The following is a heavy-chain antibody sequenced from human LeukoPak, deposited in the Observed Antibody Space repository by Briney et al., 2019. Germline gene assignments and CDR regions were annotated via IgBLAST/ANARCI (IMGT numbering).Heavy chain of an antibody. J-gene: IGHJ3*02. V-gene: IGHV3-74*01. CDR3: ARDRWGRDCSSTSCYSNDAFDI. CDR2: INSDGSST. Sequence: PGGSLRLSRAASGFTFSSYWMHWVRQAPGKGLVWVSRINSDGSSTSYADSVKGRFTISRDNAKNSLYLQMNSLRAEDTAVYYCARDRWGRDCSSTSCYSNDAFDIWGQGTMVTVSS. CDR1: GFTFSSYW. D-gene: IGHD2-2*01.